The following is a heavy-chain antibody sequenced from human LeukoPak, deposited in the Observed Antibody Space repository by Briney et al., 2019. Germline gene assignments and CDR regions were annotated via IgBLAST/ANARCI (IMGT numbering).Heavy chain of an antibody. CDR1: GYTFTSYH. CDR2: INPSSGST. CDR3: ARDGFDY. V-gene: IGHV1-46*01. J-gene: IGHJ4*02. Sequence: ASVKVSCKASGYTFTSYHMHWVRQAPGQGLEWMGIINPSSGSTSYAQKFQGRVTMTSDTSTSTVYIALSSLRSEDSARFYCARDGFDYWGQGTLVTVSS.